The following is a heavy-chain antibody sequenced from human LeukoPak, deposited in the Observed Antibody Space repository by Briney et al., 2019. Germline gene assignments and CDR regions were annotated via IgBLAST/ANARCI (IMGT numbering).Heavy chain of an antibody. J-gene: IGHJ3*02. V-gene: IGHV1-18*01. CDR1: GYTFTSYG. Sequence: ASVKVSCKASGYTFTSYGISWVRQAPGQGLEWMGWISAYNGNTNYTQKLQGRVTMTTDTSTSTAYMELRSLRSDDTAVYYCARPQYGDYKDRGAFDIWGQGTMVTVSS. CDR2: ISAYNGNT. D-gene: IGHD4-17*01. CDR3: ARPQYGDYKDRGAFDI.